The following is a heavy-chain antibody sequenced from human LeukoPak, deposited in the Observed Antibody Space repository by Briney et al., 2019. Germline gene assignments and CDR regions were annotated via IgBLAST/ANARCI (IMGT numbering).Heavy chain of an antibody. J-gene: IGHJ4*02. V-gene: IGHV3-66*01. Sequence: GGTLRLSCAASGFTVSSNYMSWVRQAPGKGLEWVSVIYSGGSTYYADSVKGRFTISRDNSKNTLYLQMNSLSAEDTAVYYCARDEPSSGWSFDYWGQGTLVTVSS. CDR2: IYSGGST. CDR1: GFTVSSNY. CDR3: ARDEPSSGWSFDY. D-gene: IGHD6-19*01.